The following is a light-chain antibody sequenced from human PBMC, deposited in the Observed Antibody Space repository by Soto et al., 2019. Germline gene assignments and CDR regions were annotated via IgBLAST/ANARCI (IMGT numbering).Light chain of an antibody. J-gene: IGKJ5*01. Sequence: DFETTQSPSSLSAFVGDRVTMTCRASQSSGTFLSWYQQKSGRAPKLLIYAASSLQIGVPSRFSGSGSGTNFTLTISSLQPEDFATYFCQQNYDTPITFGQGTRLEIK. CDR2: AAS. CDR1: QSSGTF. CDR3: QQNYDTPIT. V-gene: IGKV1-39*01.